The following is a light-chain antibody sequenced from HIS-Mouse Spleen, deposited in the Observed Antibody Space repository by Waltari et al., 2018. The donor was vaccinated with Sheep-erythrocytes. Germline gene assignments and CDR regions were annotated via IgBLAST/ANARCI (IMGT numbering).Light chain of an antibody. CDR2: DVS. Sequence: QSALTQPRSVSGSPGQSVTISCTGTSSDVGGYNYVSWYQKHPGKAPKLMIYDVSKRPSGGPDRFSGSKSGNTASLTISGLQAEDEADYYCCSYAGSYTFVVFGGGTKLTVL. J-gene: IGLJ2*01. CDR3: CSYAGSYTFVV. CDR1: SSDVGGYNY. V-gene: IGLV2-11*01.